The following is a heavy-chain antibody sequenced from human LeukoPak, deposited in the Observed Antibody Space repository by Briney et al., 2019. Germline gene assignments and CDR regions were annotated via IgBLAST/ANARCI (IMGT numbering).Heavy chain of an antibody. V-gene: IGHV4-30-2*03. CDR1: GGSISSGSYF. J-gene: IGHJ6*03. CDR3: ARSLYYGSGSYYKQAYYYYMDV. CDR2: IYYSGST. D-gene: IGHD3-10*01. Sequence: PSQTLSLTCTVSGGSISSGSYFWSWIRQPAGKGLEWIGSIYYSGSTYYNPSLKSRVTISVDTSKNQFSLKLSSVTAADTAVYYCARSLYYGSGSYYKQAYYYYMDVWGKGTTVTISS.